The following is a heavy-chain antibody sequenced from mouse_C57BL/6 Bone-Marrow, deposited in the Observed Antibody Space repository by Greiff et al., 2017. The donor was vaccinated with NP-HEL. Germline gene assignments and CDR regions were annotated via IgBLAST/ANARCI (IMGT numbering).Heavy chain of an antibody. J-gene: IGHJ3*01. CDR3: ARRAWFAY. V-gene: IGHV1-82*01. CDR2: IYPGDGDT. CDR1: GYAFSSSW. Sequence: LQESGPELVKPGASVKISCKASGYAFSSSWMNWVKQRPGKGLEWIGRIYPGDGDTNYNGKFKGKATLTADKSSSTAYMQLSSLTSEDSAVYFCARRAWFAYWGQGTLVTVSA.